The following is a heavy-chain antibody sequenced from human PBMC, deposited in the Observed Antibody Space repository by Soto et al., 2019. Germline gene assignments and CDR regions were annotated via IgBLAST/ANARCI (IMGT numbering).Heavy chain of an antibody. Sequence: PGGSLRLSCAASGFTFSSYSMNWVRQAPGKGLEWVSYISSSSSTIYYADSVKGRFTISRDNAKNSLYLQMNSLRAEDTAVYYCARDGSGDTAMVSYGMDVWGQGTTVTVSS. CDR1: GFTFSSYS. V-gene: IGHV3-48*01. J-gene: IGHJ6*02. CDR2: ISSSSSTI. CDR3: ARDGSGDTAMVSYGMDV. D-gene: IGHD5-18*01.